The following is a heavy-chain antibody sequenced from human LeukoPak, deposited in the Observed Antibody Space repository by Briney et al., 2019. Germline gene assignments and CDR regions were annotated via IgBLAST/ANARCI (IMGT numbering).Heavy chain of an antibody. CDR2: IYYSGST. J-gene: IGHJ4*02. D-gene: IGHD3-22*01. V-gene: IGHV4-39*07. CDR1: GGSISSSSYY. Sequence: SETLSLTCTVSGGSISSSSYYWGWIRQPPGKGLEWIGSIYYSGSTYYNPSLKSRVTISVDTSKNQFSLKLSSVTAADTAVYYCARVESGGKDSSGYYYTGNLDYWGQGTLVTVSS. CDR3: ARVESGGKDSSGYYYTGNLDY.